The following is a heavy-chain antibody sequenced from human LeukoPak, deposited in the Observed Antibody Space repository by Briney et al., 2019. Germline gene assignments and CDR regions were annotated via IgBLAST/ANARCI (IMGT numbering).Heavy chain of an antibody. J-gene: IGHJ4*02. D-gene: IGHD3-10*01. CDR3: ARGVRRGAINVLLWFGESYYFDY. V-gene: IGHV1-8*01. CDR1: GYTFTSYD. CDR2: MNPNSGNT. Sequence: ASVKVSCKASGYTFTSYDINWVRQATGQGLEWMGWMNPNSGNTGYAQKFQGRVTMTRNTSISTAYMELSSLRSEDTAVYYCARGVRRGAINVLLWFGESYYFDYWGQGTLVTVSS.